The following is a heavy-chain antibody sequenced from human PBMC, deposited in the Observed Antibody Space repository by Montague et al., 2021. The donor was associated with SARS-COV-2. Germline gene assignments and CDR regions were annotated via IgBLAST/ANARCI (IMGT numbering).Heavy chain of an antibody. J-gene: IGHJ4*02. D-gene: IGHD3-10*01. CDR1: GGSISSSNW. V-gene: IGHV4-4*02. CDR3: ASRGAGWFGSNPERFDY. Sequence: SETLSLTCAVSGGSISSSNWWSWVRQPPGQGLAWIGEIYHSGRTNYNPSLKSRVTISVDKSKNQFSLKLSSVTAADTAVYHCASRGAGWFGSNPERFDYWGQGTLVTVSS. CDR2: IYHSGRT.